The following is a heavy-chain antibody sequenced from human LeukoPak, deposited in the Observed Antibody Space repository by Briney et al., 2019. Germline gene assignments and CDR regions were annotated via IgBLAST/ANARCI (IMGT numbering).Heavy chain of an antibody. CDR3: ARDHYDSSGFYWFDP. CDR2: INHSGST. CDR1: GGSFSGYY. J-gene: IGHJ5*02. Sequence: SETLSLTCAVYGGSFSGYYWSWIRQPPGKGLEWIGEINHSGSTNYNPSLKSRVTISVDTSKNQFSLKLSSVTAADTAVYYCARDHYDSSGFYWFDPWGQGTLVTVSS. V-gene: IGHV4-34*01. D-gene: IGHD3-22*01.